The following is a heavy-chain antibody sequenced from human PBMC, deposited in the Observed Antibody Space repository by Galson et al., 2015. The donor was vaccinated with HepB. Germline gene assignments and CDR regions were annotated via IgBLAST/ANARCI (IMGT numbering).Heavy chain of an antibody. CDR2: IYYSGST. CDR3: ARGRLVVPAATPTGWFDP. CDR1: GGSISSYY. D-gene: IGHD2-2*01. Sequence: ETLSLTCTVSGGSISSYYWSWIRQPPGKGLEWIGYIYYSGSTNYNPSLKSRVTISVDTSKNQFSLKLSSVTAADTAVYYCARGRLVVPAATPTGWFDPWGQGTLVTVSS. J-gene: IGHJ5*02. V-gene: IGHV4-59*01.